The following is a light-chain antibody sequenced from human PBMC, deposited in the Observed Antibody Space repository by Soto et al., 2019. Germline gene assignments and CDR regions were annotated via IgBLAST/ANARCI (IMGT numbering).Light chain of an antibody. Sequence: DIQMTQSPSSLSASVGDRVTITCQASQDISNYLNWYQQIPGQAPKLLIYGASNLETVVPSRFSGSASGTDFSFTISSLQPEDIATYYCQQYDNLPFTFGPGTKVDIK. CDR2: GAS. CDR3: QQYDNLPFT. J-gene: IGKJ3*01. CDR1: QDISNY. V-gene: IGKV1-33*01.